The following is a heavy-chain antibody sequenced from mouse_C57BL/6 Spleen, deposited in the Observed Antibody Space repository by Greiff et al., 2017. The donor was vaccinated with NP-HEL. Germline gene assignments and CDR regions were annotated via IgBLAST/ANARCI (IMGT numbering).Heavy chain of an antibody. V-gene: IGHV1-55*01. CDR3: ARPRYGSSSYYAMDY. D-gene: IGHD1-1*01. CDR1: GYTFTSYW. Sequence: VQLQQSGAELVKPGASVKMSCKASGYTFTSYWITWVKQRPGQGLEWIGDIYPGSGSTNYNEKFKSKATLTVDTSSSTAYMQLSSLTSEDSAVYYCARPRYGSSSYYAMDYWGQGTSVTVSS. J-gene: IGHJ4*01. CDR2: IYPGSGST.